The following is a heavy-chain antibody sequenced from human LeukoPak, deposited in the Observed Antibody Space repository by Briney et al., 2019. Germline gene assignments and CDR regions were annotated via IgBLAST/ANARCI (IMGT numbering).Heavy chain of an antibody. CDR3: ANPPTVTSFHY. CDR2: ISSRSSYT. D-gene: IGHD4-11*01. J-gene: IGHJ4*02. V-gene: IGHV3-21*04. Sequence: GGSLRLSCAASRFTFSSYTMNWVRQAPGNGLKWVSSISSRSSYTYYADSVKGRFTISRDNSKNTLYLQMNSLRAEDTALYYCANPPTVTSFHYWGQGTLVTVSS. CDR1: RFTFSSYT.